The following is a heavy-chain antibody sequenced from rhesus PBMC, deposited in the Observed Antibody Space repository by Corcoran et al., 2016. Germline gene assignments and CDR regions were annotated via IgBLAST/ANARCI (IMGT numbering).Heavy chain of an antibody. CDR3: AREYSKPFDY. V-gene: IGHV2-174*01. CDR2: IYWEDEK. J-gene: IGHJ4*01. D-gene: IGHD4-23*01. Sequence: QVTLKESGPALVKPTQTLTLTCTFSGFSLTTSGMGVGWIRQPPGKAPEWLALIYWEDEKRYSTSLKSRLTISKDTAKNQVFLTMTNMDPVDTATYYCAREYSKPFDYWGQGVLVTVSS. CDR1: GFSLTTSGMG.